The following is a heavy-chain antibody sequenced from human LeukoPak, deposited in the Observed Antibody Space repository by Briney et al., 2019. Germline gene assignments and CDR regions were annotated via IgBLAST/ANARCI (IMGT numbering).Heavy chain of an antibody. CDR3: ARVAAAASGYYYYYYMDV. J-gene: IGHJ6*03. D-gene: IGHD6-13*01. CDR2: IYTSGST. V-gene: IGHV4-4*07. Sequence: ASETLSLTXTVSGGSISSYYWSWIRQPAGKGLEWIGRIYTSGSTNYNPSLKSRVTMSVDTSKNQFSLKLSSVTAADTAVYYCARVAAAASGYYYYYYMDVWGKGTTVTVSS. CDR1: GGSISSYY.